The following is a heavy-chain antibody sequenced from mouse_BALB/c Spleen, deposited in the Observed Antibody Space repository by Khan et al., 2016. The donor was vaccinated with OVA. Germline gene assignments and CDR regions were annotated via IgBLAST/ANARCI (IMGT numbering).Heavy chain of an antibody. CDR2: ISTYNVNT. D-gene: IGHD1-2*01. J-gene: IGHJ4*01. Sequence: QVQLKQSGPEVVRPGVSVTISCKGSGYTFTDYALHWVKQSRAKSLEWIGIISTYNVNTYYNQKFQGKATMTVDKSSSTAYMELARLTSEDSAIYYCAREDFLLRLRAMDYWGQGTSVTVSS. CDR1: GYTFTDYA. V-gene: IGHV1S137*01. CDR3: AREDFLLRLRAMDY.